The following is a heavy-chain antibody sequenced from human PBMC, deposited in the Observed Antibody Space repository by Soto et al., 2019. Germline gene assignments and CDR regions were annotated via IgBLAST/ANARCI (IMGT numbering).Heavy chain of an antibody. CDR2: IIPIFGTA. CDR3: ASGWELATGYYYGMDV. Sequence: QVQLVQSGAEVKKPGSSVKVSCKASGGTFSSYAISWVRQAPGQGLEWMGGIIPIFGTANYAQKFQGRFTMTADESTSTADRELSSLRSEDTAVYYCASGWELATGYYYGMDVWGQGTTVTVSS. V-gene: IGHV1-69*01. D-gene: IGHD1-26*01. J-gene: IGHJ6*02. CDR1: GGTFSSYA.